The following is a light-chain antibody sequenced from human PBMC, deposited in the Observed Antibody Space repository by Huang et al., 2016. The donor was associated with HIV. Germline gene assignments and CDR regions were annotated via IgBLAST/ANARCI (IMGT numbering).Light chain of an antibody. Sequence: IVLTQSPATLSLSPGERATLSCRASQGVSNYLAWYQHNPGQAPRLLIYDGSNRATGIPPRFSGSGSGTDFTLTISNLEPEDFAVYYCQQRSDWPLTFGGGTTVEIK. V-gene: IGKV3-11*01. CDR2: DGS. CDR3: QQRSDWPLT. J-gene: IGKJ4*01. CDR1: QGVSNY.